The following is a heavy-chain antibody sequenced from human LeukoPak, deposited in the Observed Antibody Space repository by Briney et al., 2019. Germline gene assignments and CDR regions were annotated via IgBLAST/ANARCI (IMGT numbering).Heavy chain of an antibody. Sequence: GASVKVSCKASGYTFTSYYMHWVRQAPGQGLEWMGIINPSGGSTSYAQKFQGRVTMTTDTSTSTAYMELRSLRSDDTAVYYCATRLRPREYGMDVWGQGTTVTVSS. CDR1: GYTFTSYY. D-gene: IGHD5/OR15-5a*01. V-gene: IGHV1-46*01. CDR3: ATRLRPREYGMDV. CDR2: INPSGGST. J-gene: IGHJ6*02.